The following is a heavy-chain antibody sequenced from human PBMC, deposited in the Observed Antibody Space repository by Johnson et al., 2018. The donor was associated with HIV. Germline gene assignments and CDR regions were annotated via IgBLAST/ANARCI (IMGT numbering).Heavy chain of an antibody. CDR3: AREGGGTVVLGDEGAFDI. CDR2: MSYDGINK. V-gene: IGHV3-30-3*01. CDR1: GFTFSSNP. D-gene: IGHD3-10*01. J-gene: IGHJ3*02. Sequence: QVQLVESGGGVVQPGRSLRLSCAASGFTFSSNPMHWVRQAPGKGLEWVAVMSYDGINKYYADSVKGRFTISRDNSKNTLYLQMNSLRAEDTSVYYCAREGGGTVVLGDEGAFDIWGQGTMVTVSS.